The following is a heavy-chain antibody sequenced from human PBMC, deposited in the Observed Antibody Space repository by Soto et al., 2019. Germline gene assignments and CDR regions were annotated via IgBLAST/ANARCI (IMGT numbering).Heavy chain of an antibody. V-gene: IGHV3-53*01. CDR2: IYSGGST. J-gene: IGHJ6*02. CDR1: GFTVSSNY. Sequence: GSLRLSCAASGFTVSSNYMSWVRQAPGKGLEWVSVIYSGGSTYYADSVKGRFTISRDNSKNTLYLQMNSLRAEDTAVYYCARDLQVLSAAGTVPGGYYYHYGMDVSGQGTTVTVFS. CDR3: ARDLQVLSAAGTVPGGYYYHYGMDV. D-gene: IGHD6-13*01.